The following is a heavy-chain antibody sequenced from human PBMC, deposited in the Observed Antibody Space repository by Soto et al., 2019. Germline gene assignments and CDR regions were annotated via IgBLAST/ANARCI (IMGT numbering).Heavy chain of an antibody. D-gene: IGHD3-10*01. J-gene: IGHJ4*02. Sequence: QVQVVESGGGVVQPGRSLRLSCAASGFTFSRYAIHWVRQAPGKGLEWVAVISRDGSNKYYVDSVKGRFTISRDNSKNTLDLQMNSLRDEDTAVYYCARSRNSAVADSFDFWGQGTLVTVSS. CDR1: GFTFSRYA. CDR3: ARSRNSAVADSFDF. CDR2: ISRDGSNK. V-gene: IGHV3-30*04.